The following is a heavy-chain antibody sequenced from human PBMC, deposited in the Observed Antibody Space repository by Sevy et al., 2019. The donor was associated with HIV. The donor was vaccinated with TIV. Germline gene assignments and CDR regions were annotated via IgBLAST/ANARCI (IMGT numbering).Heavy chain of an antibody. CDR3: ARLSGYSYGYGDY. Sequence: SETLSLTCTVSGGSIGISGFYWGWIRQSPGKGLEWIGSVYYSGSAYYNLSLNGRVTMSADTSKNHFSLKLSSVTAADTAVYYCARLSGYSYGYGDYWGQGTLVTVSS. CDR2: VYYSGSA. J-gene: IGHJ4*02. V-gene: IGHV4-39*02. CDR1: GGSIGISGFY. D-gene: IGHD5-18*01.